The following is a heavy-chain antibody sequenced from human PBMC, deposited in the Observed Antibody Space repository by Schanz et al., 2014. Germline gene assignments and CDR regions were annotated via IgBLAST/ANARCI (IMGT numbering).Heavy chain of an antibody. CDR1: GGSISSATYY. CDR2: IYSRGSS. D-gene: IGHD6-25*01. V-gene: IGHV4-61*02. CDR3: AREPLSGYNWFDP. Sequence: QVQLQESGPGLVKPSQTLSLTCTVSGGSISSATYYWSWVRQPAGKGLEWIGRIYSRGSSTYNPSLKSRVTISIDTSKNQFSLKLSSVTAADTAVYYCAREPLSGYNWFDPWGQGSLVTVSS. J-gene: IGHJ5*02.